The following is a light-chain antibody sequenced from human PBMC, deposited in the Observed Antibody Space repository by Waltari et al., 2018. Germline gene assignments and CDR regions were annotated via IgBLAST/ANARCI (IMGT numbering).Light chain of an antibody. CDR3: QSFDSSLIASV. V-gene: IGLV1-40*01. Sequence: QSVLTQPPSVSGAPGQRVTISCTGSSSNIGAGNAVHWYQQLPGTAPKLLIYGNGKLPSGVPDRFSGSKSGTSASLAITGLQAEDEANYYCQSFDSSLIASVFGGGTKLTVL. CDR1: SSNIGAGNA. J-gene: IGLJ2*01. CDR2: GNG.